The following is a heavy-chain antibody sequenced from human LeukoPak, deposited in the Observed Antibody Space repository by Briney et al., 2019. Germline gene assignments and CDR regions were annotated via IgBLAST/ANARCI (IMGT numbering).Heavy chain of an antibody. D-gene: IGHD3-3*01. CDR3: ARDYQYYDFWSGHLYYYYYYGMDV. J-gene: IGHJ6*02. Sequence: GRSLRLSCAASGFTFSSYAMHWVRQAPGKGLEWVAVISYDGSNKYYADSVKGRFTISRDNAKNSLYLQMNSLRAEDTAVYYCARDYQYYDFWSGHLYYYYYYGMDVWGQGTTVTVSS. V-gene: IGHV3-30-3*01. CDR1: GFTFSSYA. CDR2: ISYDGSNK.